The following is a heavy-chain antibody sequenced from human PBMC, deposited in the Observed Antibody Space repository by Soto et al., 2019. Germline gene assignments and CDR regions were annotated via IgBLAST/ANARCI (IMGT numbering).Heavy chain of an antibody. CDR3: ARDLIVVLDYYYGMDV. CDR2: IYTSGST. Sequence: PSETLSLTCTVSGGSISSYYWSWIWQPAGKGLEWIGRIYTSGSTNYNPSLKSRVTMSVDTSKNQFSLKLSSVTTADTAVYYCARDLIVVLDYYYGMDVWGQGTTVTVSS. V-gene: IGHV4-4*07. CDR1: GGSISSYY. J-gene: IGHJ6*02. D-gene: IGHD1-26*01.